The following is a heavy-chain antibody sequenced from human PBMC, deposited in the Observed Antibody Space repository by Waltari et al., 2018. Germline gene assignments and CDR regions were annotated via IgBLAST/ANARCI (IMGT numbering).Heavy chain of an antibody. CDR3: AKGANDFWSGYYPLHAFDI. V-gene: IGHV3-23*03. J-gene: IGHJ3*02. CDR1: GFTFSSYA. CDR2: IYSGGST. Sequence: EVQLLESGGGLVQPGGSLRLSCAASGFTFSSYAMSWVRQAPGKGLEWVSVIYSGGSTYYEDSLKGLCTISRDNSKNTLYLQMNSLRAEDTAVYYCAKGANDFWSGYYPLHAFDIWGQGTMVTVSS. D-gene: IGHD3-3*01.